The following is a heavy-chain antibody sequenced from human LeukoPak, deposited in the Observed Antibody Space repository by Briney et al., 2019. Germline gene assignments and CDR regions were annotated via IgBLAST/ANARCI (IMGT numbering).Heavy chain of an antibody. CDR2: IKSKSNSYAT. J-gene: IGHJ4*02. V-gene: IGHV3-73*01. CDR3: TIDLMTGFSSGWHFGY. Sequence: GGSLRLSCAASGFIFSDSAIHWVRQASGKGLEWVGRIKSKSNSYATAYAASVKGRFTISRDDSKNTAYLQMNSLKTEDTAVYYCTIDLMTGFSSGWHFGYWGQGTLATVSS. D-gene: IGHD6-19*01. CDR1: GFIFSDSA.